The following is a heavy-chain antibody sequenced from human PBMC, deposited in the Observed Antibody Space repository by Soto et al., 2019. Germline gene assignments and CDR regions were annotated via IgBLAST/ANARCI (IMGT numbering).Heavy chain of an antibody. D-gene: IGHD1-7*01. J-gene: IGHJ1*01. CDR1: GFTFSVYA. Sequence: GGSLRLSCAASGFTFSVYAMSWARKATGKGLEWVSAISSNGGRTFYADSLRGRFTISRDNSKSALYLQMNNLRAEDTAIYYCAKYSELPYEAYLQQWGQGTLVTVSS. CDR2: ISSNGGRT. CDR3: AKYSELPYEAYLQQ. V-gene: IGHV3-23*01.